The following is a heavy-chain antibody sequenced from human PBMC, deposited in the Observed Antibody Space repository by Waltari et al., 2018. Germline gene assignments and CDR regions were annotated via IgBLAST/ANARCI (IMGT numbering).Heavy chain of an antibody. Sequence: QLHLQESGPRLVKASETLSLTCPVSGDSVSSSSYYWGWIRQHPGKGLEWIGGIYYTGNTFQNPSLKSRVSISIDTYKNQFSLRLRSVTAADTAVYYCARETSSEKGFDYWGQGTLVTVSP. CDR2: IYYTGNT. CDR1: GDSVSSSSYY. V-gene: IGHV4-39*07. J-gene: IGHJ4*02. CDR3: ARETSSEKGFDY. D-gene: IGHD3-10*01.